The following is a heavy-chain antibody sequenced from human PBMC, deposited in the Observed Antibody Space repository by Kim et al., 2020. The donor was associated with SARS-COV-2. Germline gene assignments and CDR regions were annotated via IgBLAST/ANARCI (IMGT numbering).Heavy chain of an antibody. Sequence: GGSLRLSCAASGFTFSSYDMHWVRQATGKGLEWVSAIGTAGDTYYPGSVKGRFTISRENAKNSLYLQMNSLRAGDTAVYYCARDIPLVGLDVWGQGTTVTVSS. J-gene: IGHJ6*02. CDR2: IGTAGDT. D-gene: IGHD2-8*02. V-gene: IGHV3-13*04. CDR1: GFTFSSYD. CDR3: ARDIPLVGLDV.